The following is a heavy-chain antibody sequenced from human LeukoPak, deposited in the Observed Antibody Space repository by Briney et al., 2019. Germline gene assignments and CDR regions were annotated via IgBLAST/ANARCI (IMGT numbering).Heavy chain of an antibody. J-gene: IGHJ4*02. CDR1: GFTFSSYS. D-gene: IGHD3-9*01. CDR2: ISSSSSYI. V-gene: IGHV3-21*01. CDR3: ARSSYDILTGYYRGYFDY. Sequence: PGGALRLSCAASGFTFSSYSMNWVRQAPGMGLEWVSSISSSSSYIYYADSVKGRFTISRDNAKNSLYLQMNSLRAEDTAVYYCARSSYDILTGYYRGYFDYWGQGTLVTVSS.